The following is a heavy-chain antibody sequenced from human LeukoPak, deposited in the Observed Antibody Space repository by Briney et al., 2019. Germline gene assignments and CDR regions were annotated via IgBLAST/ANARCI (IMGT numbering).Heavy chain of an antibody. CDR2: INPNSSGT. CDR3: AREERTSILLW. CDR1: GYSFTGYY. V-gene: IGHV1-2*02. J-gene: IGHJ1*01. Sequence: ASVKISCKASGYSFTGYYLHWGRHHPPQRLVWMACINPNSSGTDYAQTFQGSVTMARETSMSTVYMEVSSLRPEDTPVYNWAREERTSILLWWGEGTLVTVSS. D-gene: IGHD2-21*01.